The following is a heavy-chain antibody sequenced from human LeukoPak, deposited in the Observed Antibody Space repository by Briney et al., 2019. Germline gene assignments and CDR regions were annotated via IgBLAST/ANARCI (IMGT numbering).Heavy chain of an antibody. CDR3: ASDSPYYGMDV. V-gene: IGHV3-7*01. J-gene: IGHJ6*02. CDR2: IKQDGSVQ. Sequence: GGSLRLSCAASKFTFSSYWMSWVRQAPGKGLEWVANIKQDGSVQFYMDSLKGRFSVSRDNAKNSLYLQMNGLRVEDTAVYHCASDSPYYGMDVWGQGTTVTVSS. CDR1: KFTFSSYW.